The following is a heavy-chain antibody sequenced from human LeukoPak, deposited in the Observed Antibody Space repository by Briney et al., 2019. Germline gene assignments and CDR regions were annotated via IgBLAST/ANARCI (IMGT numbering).Heavy chain of an antibody. V-gene: IGHV4-61*02. CDR3: ARVSGSGSYYNSYYYYMDV. D-gene: IGHD3-10*01. J-gene: IGHJ6*03. CDR1: GGSISSGSFY. CDR2: IYINGGT. Sequence: PSQTLSLTCTVSGGSISSGSFYWNWIRQPAGKGLEWIGRIYINGGTDYNASLKSRATISVDTSKNQLSLKLSSVTAADTAVYYCARVSGSGSYYNSYYYYMDVWGKGTTVTVSS.